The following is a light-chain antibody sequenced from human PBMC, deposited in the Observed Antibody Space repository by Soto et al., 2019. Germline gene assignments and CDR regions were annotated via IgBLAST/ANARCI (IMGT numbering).Light chain of an antibody. J-gene: IGLJ2*01. CDR3: SSYTSSSTLV. Sequence: QSALTQPASVSGSPGQSITISCTGSSSDVGGYDYVSWYQQHPGKAPKLMIYDVSNRPSGVSDRFSGSKSGNTASLTISGLQTEDEAEYFCSSYTSSSTLVFGGGTKLTVL. V-gene: IGLV2-14*01. CDR2: DVS. CDR1: SSDVGGYDY.